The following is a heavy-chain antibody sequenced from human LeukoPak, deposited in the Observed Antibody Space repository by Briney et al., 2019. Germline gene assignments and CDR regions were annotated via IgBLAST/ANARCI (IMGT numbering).Heavy chain of an antibody. CDR2: AYHNGRT. V-gene: IGHV4-38-2*01. D-gene: IGHD3-10*01. CDR1: GYSLSSGYY. Sequence: SETLSLTCAVSGYSLSSGYYWGWIRQSPGKGLEWIGSAYHNGRTYYSPSLKSRVTISVDTSKNQVSLKLSSVTAAATSVYYCARAKSIITEVRGAVPGRFDFCGQGTLVTVSS. CDR3: ARAKSIITEVRGAVPGRFDF. J-gene: IGHJ4*02.